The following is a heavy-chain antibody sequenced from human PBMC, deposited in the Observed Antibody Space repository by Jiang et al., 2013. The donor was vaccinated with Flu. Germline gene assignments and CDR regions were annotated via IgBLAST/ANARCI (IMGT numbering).Heavy chain of an antibody. Sequence: GPGLVKPSETLSLTCTVSGGSISSGSYYWGWIRQPPGKELEWFGSIYYSGSTYSNPSLKSRVTISVDTSKNQFSLKLRSVTAADTAVYYCARHRTLAGVVIAYNWFDPGAREPWSPSPQ. V-gene: IGHV4-39*01. CDR3: ARHRTLAGVVIAYNWFDP. J-gene: IGHJ5*02. CDR1: GGSISSGSYY. CDR2: IYYSGST. D-gene: IGHD2-15*01.